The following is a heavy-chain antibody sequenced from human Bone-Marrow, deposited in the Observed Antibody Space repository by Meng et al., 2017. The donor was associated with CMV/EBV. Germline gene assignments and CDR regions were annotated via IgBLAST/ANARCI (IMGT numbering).Heavy chain of an antibody. CDR2: IRYDGSNK. CDR1: GFTFSSYG. CDR3: AKGAKVGAEPEKYYYYYGMDV. Sequence: GESLKISCAASGFTFSSYGMHWVRQAPGKGLEWVAFIRYDGSNKYYADYVEGRFTISRNNSKNTLYLQKNSRRAEETAAYYCAKGAKVGAEPEKYYYYYGMDVWGQGTTVTVSS. V-gene: IGHV3-30*02. D-gene: IGHD1-26*01. J-gene: IGHJ6*02.